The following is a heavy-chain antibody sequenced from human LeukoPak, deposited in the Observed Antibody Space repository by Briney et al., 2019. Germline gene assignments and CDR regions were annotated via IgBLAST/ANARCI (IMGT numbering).Heavy chain of an antibody. Sequence: PSETLSLTCAVYGGSCSGYYWSWIRQPPVKGLEWIGEINNSGSTNYNPSLKSRVTISVDTSKNQFSLKLSSVTAADTAVYYCAGGYTFGGVIPARYFDYWGQGTLVTVSS. CDR2: INNSGST. CDR1: GGSCSGYY. CDR3: AGGYTFGGVIPARYFDY. V-gene: IGHV4-34*01. J-gene: IGHJ4*02. D-gene: IGHD3-16*02.